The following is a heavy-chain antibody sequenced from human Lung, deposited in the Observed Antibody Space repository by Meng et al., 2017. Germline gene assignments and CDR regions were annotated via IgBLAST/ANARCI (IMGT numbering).Heavy chain of an antibody. D-gene: IGHD6-19*01. CDR3: TIYTSGHI. Sequence: GESLKISCVVSGVTISGSDIHWVRQASGKGLEWVGRIGSTRKNYATAYAASMRGKFTISRDDSKNTAYLQMNNLKTEDTAVYYYTIYTSGHIWGQGTTVTVSS. CDR1: GVTISGSD. CDR2: IGSTRKNYAT. V-gene: IGHV3-73*01. J-gene: IGHJ3*02.